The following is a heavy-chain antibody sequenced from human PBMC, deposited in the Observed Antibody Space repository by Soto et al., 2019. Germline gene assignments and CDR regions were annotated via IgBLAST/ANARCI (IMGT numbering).Heavy chain of an antibody. D-gene: IGHD1-26*01. V-gene: IGHV3-23*01. CDR3: AKALVGEVGATDY. Sequence: GGSLRLSCTASGFTFSNYAMSWVRQAPGKGLEWVSAITRTDSTYYADPVKGRFTISRDNSRNTLYLQMNSLGAEDAALYYCAKALVGEVGATDYWGQGTLVTVSS. CDR2: ITRTDST. J-gene: IGHJ4*02. CDR1: GFTFSNYA.